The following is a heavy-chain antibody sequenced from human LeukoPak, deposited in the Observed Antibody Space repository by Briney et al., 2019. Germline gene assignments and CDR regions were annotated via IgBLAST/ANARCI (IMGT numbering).Heavy chain of an antibody. D-gene: IGHD2-2*01. CDR1: GFTFSSYA. CDR2: ISGPGDTT. CDR3: AKQRSEVPTAAANY. Sequence: GGSLRLSCATSGFTFSSYAMSWVRQAPGKGLEWVSGISGPGDTTYYAASVKGRFTISRDNSKNTLFLQMNSLRADDTAVYYCAKQRSEVPTAAANYWGRGTLVTVSS. V-gene: IGHV3-23*01. J-gene: IGHJ4*02.